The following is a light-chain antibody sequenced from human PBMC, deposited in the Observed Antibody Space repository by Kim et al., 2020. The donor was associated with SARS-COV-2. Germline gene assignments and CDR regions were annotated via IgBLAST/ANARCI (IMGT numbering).Light chain of an antibody. J-gene: IGLJ2*01. V-gene: IGLV3-1*01. CDR3: QAWDSSAAI. CDR1: RLWNKY. CDR2: QGY. Sequence: VSPGQKSSITCSGDRLWNKYVCWYQQKPGQSPVLVIYQGYNRPSGIPERFSGSSSGNTATLTISGTQAMDEADYYCQAWDSSAAIFGAGTQLTVL.